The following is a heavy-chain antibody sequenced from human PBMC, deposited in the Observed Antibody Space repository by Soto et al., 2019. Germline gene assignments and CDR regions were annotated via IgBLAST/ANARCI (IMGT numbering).Heavy chain of an antibody. Sequence: SVKVSCKASGGTFSSYAISWVRQAPGQGLEWMGGIIPIFGTANYAQKFQGRVTITADESTSTAYMELSSLRSEDTAVYYCARVYNDSSGYYFEGAFDIWGQGTMVTVSS. CDR2: IIPIFGTA. V-gene: IGHV1-69*13. CDR3: ARVYNDSSGYYFEGAFDI. J-gene: IGHJ3*02. CDR1: GGTFSSYA. D-gene: IGHD3-22*01.